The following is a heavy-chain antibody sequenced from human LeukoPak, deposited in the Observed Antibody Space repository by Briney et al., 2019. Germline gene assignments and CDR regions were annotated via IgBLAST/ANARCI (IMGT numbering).Heavy chain of an antibody. V-gene: IGHV3-21*01. CDR1: GFTFSSYN. CDR2: ISSSSYI. J-gene: IGHJ4*02. CDR3: ARAGATTVATPRYFDY. D-gene: IGHD4-23*01. Sequence: GGSLRLSCAASGFTFSSYNMDWVRQAPGRGLEWVSFISSSSYISYADSVKGRFAISRDNAKNSLFLQMDSLRADDTAVYYCARAGATTVATPRYFDYWGQGSLVTVSS.